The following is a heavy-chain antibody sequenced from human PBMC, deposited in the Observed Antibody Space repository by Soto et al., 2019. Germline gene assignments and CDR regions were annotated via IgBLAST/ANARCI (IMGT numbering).Heavy chain of an antibody. CDR3: ARELSTGRVVTAIQAHWFDP. CDR1: GGSISSGGYY. V-gene: IGHV4-31*03. Sequence: TLSLTCTVSGGSISSGGYYWSWIRQHPGKGLEWIGYIYYSGSTYYNPSLKSRVTIPVDTSKNQFSLKLSSVTAADTAVYYCARELSTGRVVTAIQAHWFDPWGQGTLVTVSS. D-gene: IGHD2-21*02. CDR2: IYYSGST. J-gene: IGHJ5*02.